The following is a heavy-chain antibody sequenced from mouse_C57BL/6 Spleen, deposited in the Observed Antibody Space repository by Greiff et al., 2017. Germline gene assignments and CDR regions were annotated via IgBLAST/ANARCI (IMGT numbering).Heavy chain of an antibody. Sequence: VKLMESGAELARPGASVKMSCKASGYTFTSYTMHWVKQRPGQGLEWIGYINPSSGYTKYNQKFKDKATLTADKSSSTAYMQLSSLTSEDSAVYYCATGNDYLDYWGQGTTLTVSS. CDR2: INPSSGYT. J-gene: IGHJ2*01. D-gene: IGHD2-3*01. CDR1: GYTFTSYT. CDR3: ATGNDYLDY. V-gene: IGHV1-4*01.